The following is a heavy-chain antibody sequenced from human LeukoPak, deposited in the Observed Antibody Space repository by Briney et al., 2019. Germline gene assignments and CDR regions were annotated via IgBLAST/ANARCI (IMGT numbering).Heavy chain of an antibody. CDR1: GGSINSHY. D-gene: IGHD2-2*01. J-gene: IGHJ6*04. Sequence: PSETLSLTCTVFGGSINSHYWTWIRQPPGKGLEWVGYIFYTGTTKYNPSLKSRVTMSVDTSKNQFSLKLSSVTAADTAVYYCARDLGYCSSTSCYYMDVWGKGTTVTVSS. CDR3: ARDLGYCSSTSCYYMDV. V-gene: IGHV4-59*11. CDR2: IFYTGTT.